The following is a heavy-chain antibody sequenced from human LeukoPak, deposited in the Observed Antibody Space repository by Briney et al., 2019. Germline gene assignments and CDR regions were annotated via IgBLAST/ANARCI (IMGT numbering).Heavy chain of an antibody. CDR1: GYTFTSYA. D-gene: IGHD3-10*01. CDR3: ARDRGRILSFDP. Sequence: ASVKVSCTASGYTFTSYAMHWVRQAPGQRLEWMGWINAGNGNTKYSQKFQGRVTITRDTSASTAYMELSSLRSEDTAVYYCARDRGRILSFDPWGQGTLVTVSS. V-gene: IGHV1-3*01. CDR2: INAGNGNT. J-gene: IGHJ5*02.